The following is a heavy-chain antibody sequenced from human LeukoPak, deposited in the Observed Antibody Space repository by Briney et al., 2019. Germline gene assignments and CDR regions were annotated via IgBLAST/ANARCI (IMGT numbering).Heavy chain of an antibody. J-gene: IGHJ4*02. CDR1: GGSFSGYY. CDR3: ASGGSGGSCQDY. V-gene: IGHV4-34*01. Sequence: SETLSLTCAVYGGSFSGYYWSWIRQPPGKGLEWIGEINHSGSTNYNPSLKSRVTISVDTSKNQFSLKLSSVTAADTAVYYCASGGSGGSCQDYWGQGTLVTVSS. D-gene: IGHD2-15*01. CDR2: INHSGST.